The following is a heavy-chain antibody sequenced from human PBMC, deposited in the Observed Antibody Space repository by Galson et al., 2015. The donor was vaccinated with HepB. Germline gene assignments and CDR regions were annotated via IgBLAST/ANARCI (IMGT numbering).Heavy chain of an antibody. D-gene: IGHD6-13*01. CDR1: GFTFNDYA. CDR3: AKDVQAATGIPQHFQH. CDR2: TSWNSGKI. Sequence: SLRLSCAASGFTFNDYAMHWVRQAPGKGLEWVSGTSWNSGKIAYADSVRGRFTISRGNAKNSLYLQMNSLRAEDTAFYYCAKDVQAATGIPQHFQHWGQGTLVTVSS. J-gene: IGHJ1*01. V-gene: IGHV3-9*01.